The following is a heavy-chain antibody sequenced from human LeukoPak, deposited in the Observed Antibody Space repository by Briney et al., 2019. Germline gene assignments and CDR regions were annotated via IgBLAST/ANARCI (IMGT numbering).Heavy chain of an antibody. D-gene: IGHD3-16*01. CDR1: GYTFTSYG. J-gene: IGHJ4*02. Sequence: ASVKVSCKASGYTFTSYGISWVRQAPGQGLEWMGWISAYNGNTNYAQKLQGRVTMTTDTSTSTAYMELRSLRSDDTAVYYCARVDYDYVWGSHRPVDHWGQGTLVTVSS. CDR3: ARVDYDYVWGSHRPVDH. CDR2: ISAYNGNT. V-gene: IGHV1-18*01.